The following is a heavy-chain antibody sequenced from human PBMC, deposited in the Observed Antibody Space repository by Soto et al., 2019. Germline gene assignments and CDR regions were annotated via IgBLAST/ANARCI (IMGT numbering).Heavy chain of an antibody. J-gene: IGHJ4*02. D-gene: IGHD3-22*01. Sequence: QVQLVESGGGVVQPGRSLRLSCAASGFTFSSYAMHWVRQAPGKGLEWVAVISYDGSNKYYADSVKGRFTISRDNSKNTLYLQMNSLRAEDTAVYYCARDVVITTLIFDYWGQGTLVTVSS. CDR2: ISYDGSNK. V-gene: IGHV3-30-3*01. CDR3: ARDVVITTLIFDY. CDR1: GFTFSSYA.